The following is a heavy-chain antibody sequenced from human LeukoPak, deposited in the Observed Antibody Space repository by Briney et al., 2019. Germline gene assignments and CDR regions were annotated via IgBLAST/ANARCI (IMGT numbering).Heavy chain of an antibody. CDR2: IYYSGST. D-gene: IGHD2-2*01. J-gene: IGHJ4*02. V-gene: IGHV4-31*03. CDR1: GGSISSGGYY. CDR3: ARAEHCSSTSCYPSKIRYFDY. Sequence: SQTLSLTCTVSGGSISSGGYYWSWIRQHPGKGLEWIGYIYYSGSTYYNPSLKSRVTIPVDTSKNQFSLKLSSVTAADTAVYYCARAEHCSSTSCYPSKIRYFDYWGQGTLVTVSS.